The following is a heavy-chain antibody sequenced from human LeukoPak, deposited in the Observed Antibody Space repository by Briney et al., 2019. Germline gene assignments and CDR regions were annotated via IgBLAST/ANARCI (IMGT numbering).Heavy chain of an antibody. CDR1: GFTFSSCP. Sequence: GGSLRLSCAASGFTFSSCPMTWVRQAPGKGLEWVSYINPSGGTIYYADSVKGRFTISRDNANNSLYLQMNSLRDEDTAVYYCARGQQQLIPLDYWGQGTLVTVSS. J-gene: IGHJ4*02. V-gene: IGHV3-48*02. CDR3: ARGQQQLIPLDY. D-gene: IGHD6-13*01. CDR2: INPSGGTI.